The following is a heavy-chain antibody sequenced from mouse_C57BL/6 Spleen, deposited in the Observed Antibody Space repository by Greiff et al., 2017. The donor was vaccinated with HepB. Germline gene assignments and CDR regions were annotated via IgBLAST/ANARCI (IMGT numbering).Heavy chain of an antibody. J-gene: IGHJ4*01. Sequence: QVQLQQSGPELVKPGASVKISCKASGYAFSSSWMNWVKQRPGKGLEWIGRIYPGDGDTNYNGKCKGKATLTADKSSSTAYMQLSSLTSEDSAVYFCARSIYYGSRVPVAMDYWGQGTSVTVSS. CDR1: GYAFSSSW. CDR2: IYPGDGDT. CDR3: ARSIYYGSRVPVAMDY. D-gene: IGHD1-1*01. V-gene: IGHV1-82*01.